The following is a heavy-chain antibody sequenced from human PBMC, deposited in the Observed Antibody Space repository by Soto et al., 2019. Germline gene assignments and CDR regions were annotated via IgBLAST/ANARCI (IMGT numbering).Heavy chain of an antibody. J-gene: IGHJ6*02. Sequence: QPGGSLRLSCAASGFTFSSYEMNWVRQAPGKGLEWVSYISSSGSTIYYADSVKGRFTISRDNAKNSLYLQMNSLRAEDTAVYYCARDFGISSGWLGPEYYYYYGMDVWGQGTTVTVSS. CDR1: GFTFSSYE. V-gene: IGHV3-48*03. CDR3: ARDFGISSGWLGPEYYYYYGMDV. D-gene: IGHD6-19*01. CDR2: ISSSGSTI.